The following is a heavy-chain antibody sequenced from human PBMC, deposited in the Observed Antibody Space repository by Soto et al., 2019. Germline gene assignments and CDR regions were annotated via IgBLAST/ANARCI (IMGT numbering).Heavy chain of an antibody. CDR3: TRGASCYGNFDY. Sequence: EVQLVESGGGVVQPGGSLRLSCAASGFSFSTWMHWVRQAPGKGLEWLSRINSDGSSISYADSVKGRFTVSRDNAKNTLYLQINSLTADDTAVYYSTRGASCYGNFDYWGQGVLLTVSS. CDR1: GFSFSTW. D-gene: IGHD2-2*01. V-gene: IGHV3-74*01. J-gene: IGHJ4*02. CDR2: INSDGSSI.